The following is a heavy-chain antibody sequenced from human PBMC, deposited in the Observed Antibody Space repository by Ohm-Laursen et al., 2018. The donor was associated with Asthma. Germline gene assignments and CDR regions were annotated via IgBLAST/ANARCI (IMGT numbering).Heavy chain of an antibody. V-gene: IGHV1-2*06. CDR2: INPNGGGT. Sequence: SVKVSCNVSGYTFTGYYVHWVRQAPGQGLEWMGRINPNGGGTDYAQTFRGRVTLTRDTSITTVYMELSSLKSDDTAVYYCARSYDTSSDYWGQGTLVTVSS. J-gene: IGHJ4*02. D-gene: IGHD6-6*01. CDR3: ARSYDTSSDY. CDR1: GYTFTGYY.